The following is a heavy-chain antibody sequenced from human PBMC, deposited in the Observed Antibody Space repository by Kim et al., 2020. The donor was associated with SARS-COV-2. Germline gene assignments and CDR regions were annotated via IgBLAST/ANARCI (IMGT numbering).Heavy chain of an antibody. CDR3: TTRGGLGY. Sequence: GGSLRLSCAGSGFIFSDAWMSWVRQVPGKGLEWVGRIKNKIAGGTTDYAAPGKGRFTISRDDSKNMAYLEMNSLTTEDTGLYYCTTRGGLGYWGQGTLVT. CDR1: GFIFSDAW. CDR2: IKNKIAGGTT. D-gene: IGHD3-16*01. J-gene: IGHJ4*02. V-gene: IGHV3-15*01.